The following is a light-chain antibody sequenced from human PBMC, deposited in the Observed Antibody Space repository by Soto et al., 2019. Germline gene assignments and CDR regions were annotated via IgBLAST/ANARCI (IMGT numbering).Light chain of an antibody. V-gene: IGLV2-14*03. CDR1: SSDIGGYNY. CDR2: DVS. CDR3: SSYRRGSTRVV. Sequence: QSVLTQPASVSASPGQSITISCTGTSSDIGGYNYVSWYQQHPGKAPKVLIYDVSKRPSGISNRFSGSKSGNMASLTISGLQVDDEADYYCSSYRRGSTRVVFGGGTQLTVL. J-gene: IGLJ2*01.